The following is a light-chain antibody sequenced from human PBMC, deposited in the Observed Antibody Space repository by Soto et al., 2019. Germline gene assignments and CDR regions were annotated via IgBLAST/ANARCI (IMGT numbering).Light chain of an antibody. CDR2: DAS. V-gene: IGKV3-11*01. CDR1: QRVFSS. J-gene: IGKJ4*01. CDR3: HQRSNWPLT. Sequence: EIVLTQSPVTLSLSPGERATLSCRASQRVFSSLAWYQQKPGQAPRLLIYDASTSATAIPARFRGSGSGTDFTLTISSLEPEDFAVYYCHQRSNWPLTFGGGTKVEIK.